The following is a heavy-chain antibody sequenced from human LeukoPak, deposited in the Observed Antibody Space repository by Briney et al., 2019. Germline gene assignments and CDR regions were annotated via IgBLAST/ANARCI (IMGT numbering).Heavy chain of an antibody. Sequence: GGSLRLSCAASGFIFRSYWMVWVRQAPGKGLEWVASIDEHGFKTYYAASVTGRFTISKDTAKNSLDLQMNSLRAEDTAVYYCARDSGVYYGSGSYTANWFDPWGQGTLVTVSS. CDR1: GFIFRSYW. CDR2: IDEHGFKT. J-gene: IGHJ5*02. CDR3: ARDSGVYYGSGSYTANWFDP. D-gene: IGHD3-10*01. V-gene: IGHV3-7*01.